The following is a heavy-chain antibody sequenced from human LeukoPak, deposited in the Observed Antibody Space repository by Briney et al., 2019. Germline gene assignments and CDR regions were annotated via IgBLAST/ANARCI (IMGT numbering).Heavy chain of an antibody. CDR1: GGSFSGYY. V-gene: IGHV4-59*01. J-gene: IGHJ3*02. Sequence: SETLSLTCAVYGGSFSGYYWSWIRQPPGKGLEWIGYISYSGSPNYNPSLKSRVTISVDTSKNQFSLKLSSVTAADTAVYYCARVGRQYYDILTGYGNDAFDIWGQGTMVTVSS. CDR3: ARVGRQYYDILTGYGNDAFDI. D-gene: IGHD3-9*01. CDR2: ISYSGSP.